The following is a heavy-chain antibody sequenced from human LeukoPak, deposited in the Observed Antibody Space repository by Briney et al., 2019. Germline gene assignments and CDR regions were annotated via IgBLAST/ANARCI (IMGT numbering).Heavy chain of an antibody. Sequence: SETLSLTCAVYGGSFSGYYWSWLRQPPGKGLEWIGEINHSGSTNYNPSLKSRVTISVDTSKNQFSLKLSSVTAADTAVYYCARGRGYYYYYYMDVWGKGTTVTVSS. CDR3: ARGRGYYYYYYMDV. J-gene: IGHJ6*03. CDR2: INHSGST. CDR1: GGSFSGYY. V-gene: IGHV4-34*01.